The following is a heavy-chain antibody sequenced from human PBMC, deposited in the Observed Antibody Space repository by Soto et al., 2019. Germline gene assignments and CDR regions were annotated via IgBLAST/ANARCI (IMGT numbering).Heavy chain of an antibody. CDR2: IYPGDSDT. CDR1: GYSFPSYW. J-gene: IGHJ6*02. D-gene: IGHD4-17*01. V-gene: IGHV5-51*01. Sequence: SGESLKISCKGSGYSFPSYWIGWVRQMPGKGLEWMGIIYPGDSDTRYSPSFQGQVTISADKSISTAYLQWSSLKASDTAMYYCARDGDSTGYGMDVWGQGTTVTVSS. CDR3: ARDGDSTGYGMDV.